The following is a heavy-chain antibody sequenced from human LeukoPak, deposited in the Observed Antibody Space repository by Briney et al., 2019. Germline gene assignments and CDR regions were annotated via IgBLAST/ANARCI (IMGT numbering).Heavy chain of an antibody. CDR3: ARAGYSSSWYIIN. CDR1: GFTFSSYS. CDR2: ISSSSSYI. J-gene: IGHJ4*02. D-gene: IGHD6-13*01. Sequence: PGGSLRLSCAASGFTFSSYSMNWVRQAPGKGLEWVSSISSSSSYISYADSVKGRFTISRDNAKNSLYLQRHSLRAEDTAVYYCARAGYSSSWYIINWGQGTLVTVSS. V-gene: IGHV3-21*01.